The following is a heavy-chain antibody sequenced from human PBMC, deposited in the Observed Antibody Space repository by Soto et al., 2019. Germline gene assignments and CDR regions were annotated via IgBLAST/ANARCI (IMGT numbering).Heavy chain of an antibody. V-gene: IGHV3-30*18. J-gene: IGHJ4*02. Sequence: QVQLLESGGDVVQPGGSPGLSCAGSGFTFSLYGMHWVRQAPRKGLEWVAFISYEGRNKYYADSVKGRFTNSRDNSKNTLSLQMESLTPEDTAVYYCAKGRDSTLLRWQYFDNWGQGTPVTVSS. CDR3: AKGRDSTLLRWQYFDN. CDR1: GFTFSLYG. D-gene: IGHD4-4*01. CDR2: ISYEGRNK.